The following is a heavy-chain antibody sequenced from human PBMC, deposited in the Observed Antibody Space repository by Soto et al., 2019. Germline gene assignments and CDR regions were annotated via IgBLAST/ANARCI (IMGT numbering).Heavy chain of an antibody. CDR3: ARDYPYSGSYSDAFDI. D-gene: IGHD1-26*01. CDR1: GFTFSSYS. J-gene: IGHJ3*02. Sequence: EVQLVESGGGLVKPGGSLRLSCAASGFTFSSYSMNWVRQAPGKGLEWVSSISSSSSYIYYADSVKGRFTISRDNAKNSLYLQMTSLRAEDTAVYYCARDYPYSGSYSDAFDIWGQVTMVTVSS. CDR2: ISSSSSYI. V-gene: IGHV3-21*01.